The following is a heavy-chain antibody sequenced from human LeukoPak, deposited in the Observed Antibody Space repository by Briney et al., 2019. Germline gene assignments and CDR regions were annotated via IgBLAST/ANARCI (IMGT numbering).Heavy chain of an antibody. CDR1: GYSFTSYW. D-gene: IGHD4-17*01. J-gene: IGHJ4*02. CDR2: IYPGDSDT. CDR3: ARLPDGDSLPGYFDY. Sequence: GESLKISCKGSGYSFTSYWIGWVRQMLGKGLEWVGIIYPGDSDTRYSPSFQGQVTISADKSISTAYLQWSSLKASDTAMYYCARLPDGDSLPGYFDYWGQGTLVTVSS. V-gene: IGHV5-51*01.